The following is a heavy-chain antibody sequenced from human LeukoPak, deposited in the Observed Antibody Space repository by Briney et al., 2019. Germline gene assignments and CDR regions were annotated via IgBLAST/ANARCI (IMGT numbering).Heavy chain of an antibody. CDR1: GYTFTSNY. D-gene: IGHD5-18*01. CDR2: IYPRDGST. CDR3: ARGNTAMVTPDY. J-gene: IGHJ4*02. V-gene: IGHV1-46*01. Sequence: GAAEKVSCKASGYTFTSNYIHWVGQAPGQGLEWMGMIYPRDGSTSYAQKFQGRVTVTRDTSTSTVHMELSGLRSEDTAVYYCARGNTAMVTPDYWGQGTLVTVSS.